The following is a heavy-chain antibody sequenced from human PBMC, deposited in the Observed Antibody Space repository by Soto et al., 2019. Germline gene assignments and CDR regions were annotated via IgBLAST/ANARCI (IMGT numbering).Heavy chain of an antibody. J-gene: IGHJ2*01. CDR1: GFTCSNSP. Sequence: QVQLVESGGGVVQSGGSLRLSCAASGFTCSNSPIHWLRQAPGKGLEWVAIIANDASSEHYADSVKGQFTISRDNAENPLYLQRTCLRTEDRALYYCTIDASAHRYFAWYFYLWCCGPMVTGSS. CDR3: TIDASAHRYFAWYFYL. CDR2: IANDASSE. D-gene: IGHD1-1*01. V-gene: IGHV3-30-3*01.